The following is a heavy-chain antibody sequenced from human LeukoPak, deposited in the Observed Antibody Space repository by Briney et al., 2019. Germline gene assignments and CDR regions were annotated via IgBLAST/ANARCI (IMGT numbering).Heavy chain of an antibody. CDR2: FEPEDGET. CDR3: ATDQRRWFGPRQIYYHGMDV. Sequence: ASVKVSCKVSGYTLTELSMHGVRQAPGKGLEGMGGFEPEDGETIYAQKFQGRVTMTEDTATDTTYMELSSLRPADTAVYYCATDQRRWFGPRQIYYHGMDVWGQATTATVSS. D-gene: IGHD3-10*01. V-gene: IGHV1-24*01. CDR1: GYTLTELS. J-gene: IGHJ6*02.